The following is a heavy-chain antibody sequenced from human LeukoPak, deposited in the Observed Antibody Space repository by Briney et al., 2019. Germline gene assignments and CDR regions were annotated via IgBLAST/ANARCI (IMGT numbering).Heavy chain of an antibody. CDR1: GFTFSNYA. Sequence: GGSLRLSCAASGFTFSNYAMSWVRQAPAKGLEWVSAIFVSGGSTYYADSVKGRFTVSRDNSKSTLYLQMNSLRAEDTALYYCAKWGDYDVLTGYYVPDYWGQGTLVTVSS. J-gene: IGHJ4*02. V-gene: IGHV3-23*01. CDR3: AKWGDYDVLTGYYVPDY. CDR2: IFVSGGST. D-gene: IGHD3-9*01.